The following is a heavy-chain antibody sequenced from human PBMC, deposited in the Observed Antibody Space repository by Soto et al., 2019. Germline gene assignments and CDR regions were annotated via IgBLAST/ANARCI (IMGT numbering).Heavy chain of an antibody. CDR1: GGTISGYY. CDR2: MYNTGST. V-gene: IGHV4-59*01. D-gene: IGHD2-21*02. Sequence: PSETVPRTCTVSGGTISGYYWSWIRQTKGKGLEWIGYMYNTGSTVYNPSFKSRVTISVDTSKNQFSLKLNSVTAADTAVYYCARDLWGYCGTDCYPLDVWGQGTTVTVS. CDR3: ARDLWGYCGTDCYPLDV. J-gene: IGHJ6*02.